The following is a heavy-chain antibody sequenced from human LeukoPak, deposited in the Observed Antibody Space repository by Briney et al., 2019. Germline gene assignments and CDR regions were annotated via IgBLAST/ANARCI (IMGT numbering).Heavy chain of an antibody. V-gene: IGHV3-15*01. CDR1: GFTFSSFW. Sequence: PGGSLRLSCAASGFTFSSFWMSWVRQAPGKGLEWVGRIKSKTDGGTTDYAAPVKGRFTISRDDSKNTLYLQMNSLKTEDTAVYYCTTPPTYYYGSGSPRKPTDYWGQGTLVTVSS. D-gene: IGHD3-10*01. CDR2: IKSKTDGGTT. CDR3: TTPPTYYYGSGSPRKPTDY. J-gene: IGHJ4*02.